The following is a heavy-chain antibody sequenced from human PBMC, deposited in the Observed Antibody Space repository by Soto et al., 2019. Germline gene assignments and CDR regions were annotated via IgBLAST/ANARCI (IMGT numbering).Heavy chain of an antibody. J-gene: IGHJ5*02. CDR3: ARDPGPRTAAIRSLGCFYP. CDR1: GFTFSGYW. D-gene: IGHD2-2*01. Sequence: SFRLTCAASGFTFSGYWLAWVRQTPRKWLWWVASIKQDAGEKFYVESVKGRFTISRDNAKNTVYLHRHGLRAEETAVYYCARDPGPRTAAIRSLGCFYPSGQGTLVT. CDR2: IKQDAGEK. V-gene: IGHV3-7*01.